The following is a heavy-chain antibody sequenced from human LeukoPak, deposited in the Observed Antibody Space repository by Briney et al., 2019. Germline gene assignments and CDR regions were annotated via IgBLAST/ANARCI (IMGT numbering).Heavy chain of an antibody. D-gene: IGHD3-22*01. V-gene: IGHV3-73*01. CDR2: IRSKANSYAT. Sequence: GGSLRLSCAASGFTLSGSAMHWVRQASGKGLEWVGRIRSKANSYATAYAASVKGRFTISRDDSKNTAYLQMNSLKPEDTAVYYCTSVEPDYYDSSGYYSTEYFQHWGQGTLVTVSS. J-gene: IGHJ1*01. CDR1: GFTLSGSA. CDR3: TSVEPDYYDSSGYYSTEYFQH.